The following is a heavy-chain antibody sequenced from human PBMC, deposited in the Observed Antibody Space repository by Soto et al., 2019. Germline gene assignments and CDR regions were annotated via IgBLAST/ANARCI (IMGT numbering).Heavy chain of an antibody. V-gene: IGHV1-46*01. D-gene: IGHD3-22*01. CDR1: GYTFTSYY. Sequence: SGKVACKASGYTFTSYYMHWVRQAPGQGLEWMGIINPSGGSTSYAQKFQGRVTMTRDTSTSTVYMELSSLRSEDTAVYYCARDLFYDTAYNAFYTRGLRTVVTVSS. CDR2: INPSGGST. CDR3: ARDLFYDTAYNAFYT. J-gene: IGHJ4*01.